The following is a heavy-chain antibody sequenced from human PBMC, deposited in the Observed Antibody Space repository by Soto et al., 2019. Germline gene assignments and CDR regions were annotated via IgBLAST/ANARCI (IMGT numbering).Heavy chain of an antibody. V-gene: IGHV3-21*01. J-gene: IGHJ4*02. Sequence: EVQLVESGGGLVKPGGSLRLSCAASGFTFTSYSMNWVRQAPGKGLEWVSSLSSSSSYIYYADSVKGRFTISRDNAKNSLYLQMTSLRAEDTAVYYCARDQYGDYSLDYWGQGTLVTVSS. CDR1: GFTFTSYS. CDR2: LSSSSSYI. CDR3: ARDQYGDYSLDY. D-gene: IGHD4-17*01.